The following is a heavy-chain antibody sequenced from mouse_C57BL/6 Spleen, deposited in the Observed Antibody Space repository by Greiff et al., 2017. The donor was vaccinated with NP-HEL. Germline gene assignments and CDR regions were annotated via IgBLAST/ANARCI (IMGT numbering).Heavy chain of an antibody. CDR3: ARYGYDMTGTIWFAY. CDR1: GFTFTDYY. J-gene: IGHJ3*01. CDR2: IRNKANGYTT. Sequence: EVKVVESGGGLVQPGGSLSLSCAASGFTFTDYYMSWVRQPPGKALEWLGFIRNKANGYTTEYSESVKGRFTISRDNSPSILYLQMNALRAEVSATYDCARYGYDMTGTIWFAYWGQGTLVTVSA. V-gene: IGHV7-3*01. D-gene: IGHD2-2*01.